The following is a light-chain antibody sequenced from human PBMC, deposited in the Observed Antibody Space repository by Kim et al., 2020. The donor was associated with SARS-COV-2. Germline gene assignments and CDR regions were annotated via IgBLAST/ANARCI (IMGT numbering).Light chain of an antibody. CDR2: DAS. J-gene: IGKJ1*01. CDR3: QQHNSAPLT. Sequence: EIELTQSPATLSASPGDRVTLTCRASQSVSSYLAWYQQKAGQAPSLLIYDASKRDSGVPSRFSGSGSGTDFTLTISSLQPEDFAAYYCQQHNSAPLTFGQGTKVDIK. V-gene: IGKV3-11*01. CDR1: QSVSSY.